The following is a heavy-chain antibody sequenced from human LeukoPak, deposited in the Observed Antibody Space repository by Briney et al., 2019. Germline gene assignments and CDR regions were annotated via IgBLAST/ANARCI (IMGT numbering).Heavy chain of an antibody. CDR3: ARQTAGSGSYWYFDY. CDR2: IWYDGSNK. CDR1: GFTFSSYG. Sequence: GGSLRLSCAASGFTFSSYGMHRVRQAPGKGLEWVAVIWYDGSNKYYADSVKGRFTISRDNSKNTLYLQMNSLRAEDTAVYYCARQTAGSGSYWYFDYWGQGTLVTVSS. V-gene: IGHV3-33*01. D-gene: IGHD3-10*01. J-gene: IGHJ4*02.